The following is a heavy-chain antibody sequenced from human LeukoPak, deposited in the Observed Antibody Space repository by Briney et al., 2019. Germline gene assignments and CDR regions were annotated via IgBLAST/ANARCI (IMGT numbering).Heavy chain of an antibody. Sequence: ASVKVSCEASGGTFSSYAISWVRQAPGQGLEWMGGIIPIFGTANYAQKFQGRVTITADKSTSTAYMELSSLRSEDTAVYYCARGGPGYCSGGSCYHYWGQGTLVTVSS. CDR2: IIPIFGTA. CDR3: ARGGPGYCSGGSCYHY. V-gene: IGHV1-69*06. J-gene: IGHJ4*02. CDR1: GGTFSSYA. D-gene: IGHD2-15*01.